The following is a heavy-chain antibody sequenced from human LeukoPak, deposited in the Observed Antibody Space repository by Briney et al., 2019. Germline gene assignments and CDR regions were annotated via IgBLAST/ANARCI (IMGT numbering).Heavy chain of an antibody. D-gene: IGHD5-12*01. J-gene: IGHJ6*02. Sequence: ASVKVSCKASGYTFTSYGISWVRQAPGQGLGWMGWISAYNGNTNYAQKLQGRVTMTTDTSTSTAYMELRSLRSDDTAVYYCARDPHIVATISGSYYYYYSMDVWGQGTTVTVSS. V-gene: IGHV1-18*01. CDR1: GYTFTSYG. CDR3: ARDPHIVATISGSYYYYYSMDV. CDR2: ISAYNGNT.